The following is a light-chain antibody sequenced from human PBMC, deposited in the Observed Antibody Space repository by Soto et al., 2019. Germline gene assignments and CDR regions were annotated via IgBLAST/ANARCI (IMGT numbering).Light chain of an antibody. CDR2: EAS. V-gene: IGKV1-5*03. J-gene: IGKJ1*01. CDR3: QHYISYSET. Sequence: DFQMTQSPSTLSGSVGDRVTITCRASQTISSWLAWYQQKPGKAPKLLIYEASTLKSGVPSRSSGSGSGTEFTLTISSLQPDDFATYYCQHYISYSETFGQGTKVDIK. CDR1: QTISSW.